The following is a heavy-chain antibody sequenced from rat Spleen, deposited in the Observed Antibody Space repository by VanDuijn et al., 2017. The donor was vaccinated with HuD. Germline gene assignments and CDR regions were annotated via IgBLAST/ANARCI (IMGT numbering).Heavy chain of an antibody. Sequence: QVQLMESGPGLVQPSETLSLTCTVSGFSLTSYNVHWVRQPPGKGLEWRGVMWSSGSTDYNSALKSRLSISRDTSKNQVFLKMNSLQSEDTTTYYCARDRWPYWYFDFWGPGTMVTVSS. V-gene: IGHV2-45*01. D-gene: IGHD1-12*02. CDR3: ARDRWPYWYFDF. J-gene: IGHJ1*01. CDR1: GFSLTSYN. CDR2: MWSSGST.